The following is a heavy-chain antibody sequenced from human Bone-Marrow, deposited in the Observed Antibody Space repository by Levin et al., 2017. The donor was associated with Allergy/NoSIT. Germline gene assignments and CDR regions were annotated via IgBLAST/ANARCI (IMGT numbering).Heavy chain of an antibody. CDR1: GFSISDYN. D-gene: IGHD7-27*01. V-gene: IGHV3-48*01. Sequence: GESLKISCIASGFSISDYNMHWVCQAPGKGLECLSYIRSDSGTIYYAESVRGRFTISRDNAKNSLDLQMNSLGAEDTAVYYCGRGMGISHWGQGTLVTVSS. J-gene: IGHJ4*02. CDR2: IRSDSGTI. CDR3: GRGMGISH.